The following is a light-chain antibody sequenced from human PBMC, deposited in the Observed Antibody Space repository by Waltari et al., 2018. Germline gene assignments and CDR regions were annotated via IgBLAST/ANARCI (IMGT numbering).Light chain of an antibody. J-gene: IGKJ1*01. Sequence: DIVMTQSPASLAVSLGERATLNCKSSQTVLYSSDNNNYLAWYQQKLGQPPKLLIYWASTRASGVPDRFSGSGSGTDFTLTISSLQAEDVAVYYCQQYYDTPRTFGQGTRVEIK. V-gene: IGKV4-1*01. CDR3: QQYYDTPRT. CDR1: QTVLYSSDNNNY. CDR2: WAS.